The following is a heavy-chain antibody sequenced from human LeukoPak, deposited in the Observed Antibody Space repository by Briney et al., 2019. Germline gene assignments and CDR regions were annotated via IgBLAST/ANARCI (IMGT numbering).Heavy chain of an antibody. CDR3: ARWSTRCSGGSCYPADY. J-gene: IGHJ4*02. D-gene: IGHD2-15*01. CDR2: ISAYNGNT. V-gene: IGHV1-18*01. CDR1: GHTFTSYG. Sequence: ASVKVSCKASGHTFTSYGISWVRQAPGQGLEWMGWISAYNGNTNYAQKLQGRVTMTTDTSTSTAYMELRSLRSDDTAVYYCARWSTRCSGGSCYPADYWGQGTLVTVSS.